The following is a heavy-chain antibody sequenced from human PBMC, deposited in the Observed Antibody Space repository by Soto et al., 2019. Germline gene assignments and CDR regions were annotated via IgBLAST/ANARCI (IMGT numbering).Heavy chain of an antibody. CDR2: IIPIIGTA. CDR3: ARGGVDVVATSAFDY. Sequence: QVQLVQSGAEVKKPGSSVKVSCKASGGTFDNYAISWVRQAPGQGLEWMGGIIPIIGTADYGHKFQGRLAISADEYTGTTFMELSSLSSEDTALYYCARGGVDVVATSAFDYWGQGTLVTVSS. D-gene: IGHD5-12*01. CDR1: GGTFDNYA. J-gene: IGHJ4*02. V-gene: IGHV1-69*01.